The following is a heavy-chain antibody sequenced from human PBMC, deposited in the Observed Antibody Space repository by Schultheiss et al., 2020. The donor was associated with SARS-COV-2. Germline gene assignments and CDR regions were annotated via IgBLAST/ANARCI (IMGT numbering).Heavy chain of an antibody. CDR3: ARGEGIGTYYFDY. CDR2: IYYSGST. Sequence: SETLSLTCTVSGGSISSYYWSWIRQPPGKGLEWIGYIYYSGSTNYNPSLKSRVTISVDTSKNQFSLKLSSATAADTAVYYCARGEGIGTYYFDYWGQGTLVTVSS. CDR1: GGSISSYY. J-gene: IGHJ4*02. V-gene: IGHV4-59*01. D-gene: IGHD3-10*01.